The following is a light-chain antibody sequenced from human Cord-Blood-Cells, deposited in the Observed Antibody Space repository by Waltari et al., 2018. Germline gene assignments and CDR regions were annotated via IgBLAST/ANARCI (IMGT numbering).Light chain of an antibody. CDR3: SSYTSSSTLV. J-gene: IGLJ2*01. Sequence: QSALPPPASVSGSPGQSITLSCPGTSSDVGGYNHVSWYQQHPGKAPKLMIYDVSNRPSGVSNRFSGSKSGNTASRTISGLQAEDEADYYCSSYTSSSTLVFGGGTKLTVL. CDR2: DVS. V-gene: IGLV2-14*01. CDR1: SSDVGGYNH.